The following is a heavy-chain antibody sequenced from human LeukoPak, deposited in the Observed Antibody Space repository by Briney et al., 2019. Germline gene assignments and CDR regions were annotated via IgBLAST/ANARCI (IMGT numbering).Heavy chain of an antibody. CDR2: IYYSGST. CDR1: GGSISSYY. Sequence: SETLSLTCTVSGGSISSYYWSWIRQPPGKGLEWIGYIYYSGSTNYNPSLKSRVTISVDTSKNQFSLKLSSVTAADTAVYYCARHNTMVRGVIPFDYWGQGTLVTVSS. J-gene: IGHJ4*02. D-gene: IGHD3-10*01. V-gene: IGHV4-59*08. CDR3: ARHNTMVRGVIPFDY.